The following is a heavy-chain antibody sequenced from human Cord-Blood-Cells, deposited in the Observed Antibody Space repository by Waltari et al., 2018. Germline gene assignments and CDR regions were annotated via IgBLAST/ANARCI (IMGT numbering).Heavy chain of an antibody. Sequence: QVTLRESGPALVKPTQTLTLTCTFSGFSLSTSGMCVSWIRQPPGKALEWLALIDWDDDKYYSKSLKTRLTISNDTSKNQVVLTMTNMDPVDTATYYCARISRSYGDAFDIWGQGTMVTVSS. V-gene: IGHV2-70*01. CDR2: IDWDDDK. CDR1: GFSLSTSGMC. D-gene: IGHD5-18*01. CDR3: ARISRSYGDAFDI. J-gene: IGHJ3*02.